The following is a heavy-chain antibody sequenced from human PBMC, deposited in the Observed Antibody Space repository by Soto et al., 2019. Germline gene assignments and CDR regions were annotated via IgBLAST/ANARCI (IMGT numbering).Heavy chain of an antibody. CDR2: INPNSGGT. CDR1: GYTFTGYY. V-gene: IGHV1-2*04. J-gene: IGHJ6*02. Sequence: ASVNVSCKASGYTFTGYYMHWVRQAPGQGLEWMGWINPNSGGTNYAQKFQGWVTMTRDTSISTAYMELSRLRSDDTAVYYCARGVYYDILTGYPYYYGMDVWGQGTTVTVSS. D-gene: IGHD3-9*01. CDR3: ARGVYYDILTGYPYYYGMDV.